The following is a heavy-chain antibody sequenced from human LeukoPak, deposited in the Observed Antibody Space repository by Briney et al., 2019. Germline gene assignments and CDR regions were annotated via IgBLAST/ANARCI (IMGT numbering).Heavy chain of an antibody. CDR3: AKGGYDYVEVGYFDS. J-gene: IGHJ4*02. D-gene: IGHD5-12*01. CDR1: GFTFSNYA. Sequence: GGSLGLSCAASGFTFSNYAMSWVRQAPGKGLEWVSTLGGGGIDTYYADSVKGRFTISRDHSKNTLYLQMNSLRAEDTALYYCAKGGYDYVEVGYFDSWGQGTLVTVPS. CDR2: LGGGGIDT. V-gene: IGHV3-23*01.